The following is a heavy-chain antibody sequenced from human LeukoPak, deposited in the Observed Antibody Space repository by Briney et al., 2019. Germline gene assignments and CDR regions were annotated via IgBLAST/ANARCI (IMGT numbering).Heavy chain of an antibody. D-gene: IGHD1-26*01. Sequence: PGGSLRLSCAASGFSFSSYYMSWVRQAPGKGLEWVALINPDGSERYYVDSVKGRFTISRDNAKNTLYLQMNSLRAEDTAVYYCARVPLGSIVGATGFDYWGQGTLVTVSS. J-gene: IGHJ4*02. CDR1: GFSFSSYY. CDR3: ARVPLGSIVGATGFDY. CDR2: INPDGSER. V-gene: IGHV3-7*01.